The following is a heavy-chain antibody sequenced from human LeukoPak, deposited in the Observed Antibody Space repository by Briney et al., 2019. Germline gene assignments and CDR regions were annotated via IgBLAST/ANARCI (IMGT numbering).Heavy chain of an antibody. CDR1: GGSFSGYY. CDR2: INHSGST. D-gene: IGHD3-9*01. J-gene: IGHJ5*02. Sequence: PSETLSLTCAVYGGSFSGYYWSWIRQPPGKGLEWIGEINHSGSTNYNPSLKSRVTILVDTSKNQFSLKLSSVTAADTAVYYCARASLLRYFDWSKRPFDPWGQGTLVTVSS. CDR3: ARASLLRYFDWSKRPFDP. V-gene: IGHV4-34*01.